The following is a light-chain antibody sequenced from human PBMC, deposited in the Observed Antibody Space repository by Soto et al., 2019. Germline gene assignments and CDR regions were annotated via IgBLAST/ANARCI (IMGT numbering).Light chain of an antibody. V-gene: IGKV1-8*01. J-gene: IGKJ1*01. CDR2: AAS. Sequence: AIRMTQSPSSLSASTGDRVTITCRASQGISSYLPWYQQKPGKAPKLLIYAASTLQSGVPSRFSGSGSVTDFTLTISCLQSEDFATYYCQQYYSYPRTFGQGTKVEIK. CDR1: QGISSY. CDR3: QQYYSYPRT.